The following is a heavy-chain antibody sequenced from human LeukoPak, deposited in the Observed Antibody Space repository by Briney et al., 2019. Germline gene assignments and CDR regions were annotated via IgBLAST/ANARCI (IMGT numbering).Heavy chain of an antibody. Sequence: SETLSLTCTVSGGSISSYYWTWIRQPPGKGLEWIGYIYYSGSTNYNPSLKSRVTISIDTSKNQFSLKLSSVTAADTAMYYCAKGMGLYYFDYWGQGTLVTVSS. CDR3: AKGMGLYYFDY. D-gene: IGHD5-24*01. V-gene: IGHV4-59*01. CDR2: IYYSGST. J-gene: IGHJ4*02. CDR1: GGSISSYY.